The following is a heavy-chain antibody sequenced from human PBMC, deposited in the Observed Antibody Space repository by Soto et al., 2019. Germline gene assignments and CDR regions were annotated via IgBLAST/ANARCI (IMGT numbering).Heavy chain of an antibody. CDR2: VKSIADAGTT. J-gene: IGHJ4*02. Sequence: GGSLRLSCAASGITFSDAWMTWVRQVPGKGLEWVGRVKSIADAGTTTYAAPVKGRFTISRDNAKNSLFLQMNNLRVDDTAVYYCVRARVDYWGQGILVTVSS. CDR1: GITFSDAW. V-gene: IGHV3-15*01. CDR3: VRARVDY.